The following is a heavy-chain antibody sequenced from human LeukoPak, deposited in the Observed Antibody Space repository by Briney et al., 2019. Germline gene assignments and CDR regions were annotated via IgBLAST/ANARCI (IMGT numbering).Heavy chain of an antibody. D-gene: IGHD6-13*01. CDR1: GGSISSYY. J-gene: IGHJ3*02. V-gene: IGHV4-4*07. CDR3: ARVKYSSSPSSEDAFDI. Sequence: SETLSLTCTVSGGSISSYYWSWIRQPAGKGLEWIGRIYTSGSTNYNPSLKSRVTMSVDTSKNQFSLKLSSVTAADTAVYYRARVKYSSSPSSEDAFDIWGQGTMVTVSS. CDR2: IYTSGST.